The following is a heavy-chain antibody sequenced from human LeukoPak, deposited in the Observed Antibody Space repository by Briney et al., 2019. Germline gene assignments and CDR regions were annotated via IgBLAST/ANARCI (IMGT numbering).Heavy chain of an antibody. CDR1: GFTFSIYA. Sequence: PGGSLRLSCAASGFTFSIYAMSWVRQAPVKGREWVSAISGSGDSTYYADSVKGRFTISRDNSKNTLYLQMNSLRAEDTAVYYCAQDYDSRWYVEYWGQGTLVTVSS. V-gene: IGHV3-23*01. CDR2: ISGSGDST. J-gene: IGHJ4*02. D-gene: IGHD6-13*01. CDR3: AQDYDSRWYVEY.